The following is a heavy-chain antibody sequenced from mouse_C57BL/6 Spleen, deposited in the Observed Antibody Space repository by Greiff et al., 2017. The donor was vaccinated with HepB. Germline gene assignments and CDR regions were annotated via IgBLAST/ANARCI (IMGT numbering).Heavy chain of an antibody. CDR3: ARGDGTYYAMDY. Sequence: DVKLVESGGGLVKPGGSLKLSCAASGFTFSSYAMSWVRQTPEKRLEWVATISDGGSYTYYPDNVKGRFTISRDNAKNNLYLQMSHLKSEDTAMYYCARGDGTYYAMDYWGQGTSVTVSS. CDR1: GFTFSSYA. V-gene: IGHV5-4*03. CDR2: ISDGGSYT. D-gene: IGHD2-1*01. J-gene: IGHJ4*01.